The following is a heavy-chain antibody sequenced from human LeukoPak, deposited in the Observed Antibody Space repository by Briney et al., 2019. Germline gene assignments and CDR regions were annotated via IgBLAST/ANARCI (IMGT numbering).Heavy chain of an antibody. CDR1: GYTFTGYY. V-gene: IGHV1-8*03. Sequence: ASVKVSCKASGYTFTGYYMHWVRQATGQGLEWMGWMNPNSGNTGYAQKFQGRVTITRNTSISTAYMELSSLRSEDTAVYYCARAAIGFDPWGQGTLVTVSS. D-gene: IGHD2-21*01. CDR3: ARAAIGFDP. CDR2: MNPNSGNT. J-gene: IGHJ5*02.